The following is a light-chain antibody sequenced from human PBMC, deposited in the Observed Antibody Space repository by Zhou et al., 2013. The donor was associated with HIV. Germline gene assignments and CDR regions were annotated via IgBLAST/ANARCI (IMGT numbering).Light chain of an antibody. CDR1: QYISSNS. V-gene: IGKV3-20*01. CDR3: QQYGSSPLT. Sequence: EIVLTQSPDTLSLSPGERATLSCRATQYISSNSLAWYQQKPGRPPTLLIYGASNRAPGIPDRFSGSGSGTDFTLSISRLEPEDFAVYYCQQYGSSPLTFGGGTKVEIK. CDR2: GAS. J-gene: IGKJ4*01.